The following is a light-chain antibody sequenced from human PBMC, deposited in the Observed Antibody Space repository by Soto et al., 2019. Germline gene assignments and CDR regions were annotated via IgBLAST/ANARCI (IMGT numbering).Light chain of an antibody. V-gene: IGKV1-8*01. CDR2: GAS. J-gene: IGKJ1*01. CDR1: QDISRY. CDR3: QHYNNYPWT. Sequence: AIRMTQSPSSISASTGDRVTIACRASQDISRYLAWYQQKPGQAPKLLIYGASTLQSGVPSRFSGGGSASDFTLTISCLQSEDFATYYCQHYNNYPWTFGQGTKVEIK.